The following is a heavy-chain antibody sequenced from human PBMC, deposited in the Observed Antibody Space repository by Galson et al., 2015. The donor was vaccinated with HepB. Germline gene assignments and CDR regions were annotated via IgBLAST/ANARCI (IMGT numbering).Heavy chain of an antibody. D-gene: IGHD6-19*01. V-gene: IGHV3-30-3*01. CDR1: GFTFTDYA. Sequence: SLRLSCAASGFTFTDYALHWVRQAPGKGLEWVAVISYDGSVKYYADSVKGRFTISRDNFKNAVYLQMHSLTTEDTAVYYCARERGSGWQRGGFDIWGQGTTVTVSS. J-gene: IGHJ3*02. CDR3: ARERGSGWQRGGFDI. CDR2: ISYDGSVK.